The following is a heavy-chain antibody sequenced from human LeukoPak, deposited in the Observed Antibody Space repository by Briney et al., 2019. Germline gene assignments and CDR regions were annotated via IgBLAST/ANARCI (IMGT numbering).Heavy chain of an antibody. J-gene: IGHJ4*02. CDR2: INWDGYKA. V-gene: IGHV3-43*01. D-gene: IGHD3-10*01. CDR3: AKSAGDRFAS. CDR1: RFTFDDWT. Sequence: GGSLRLSCAAPRFTFDDWTMHWVRQAPGKGLEWLSRINWDGYKAYYADSVKGRFTISRDNSKRSLYLEMKSLRIEDTAFYYCAKSAGDRFASWGQGTLVTVSS.